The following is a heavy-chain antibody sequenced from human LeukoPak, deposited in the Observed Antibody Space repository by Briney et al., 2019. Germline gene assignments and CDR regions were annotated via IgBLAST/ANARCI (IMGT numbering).Heavy chain of an antibody. V-gene: IGHV4-34*01. CDR2: INHSGST. CDR1: GGSFSGYY. D-gene: IGHD3-10*01. Sequence: PSETLSLTCAVYGGSFSGYYWSWIRQPPGKGLEWIGEINHSGSTNYNPSLKSRVTISVDTSKNQFSLKLSSVTAADTAVYYCARALYYGSGRNAFDIWGQGTMVTVSS. CDR3: ARALYYGSGRNAFDI. J-gene: IGHJ3*02.